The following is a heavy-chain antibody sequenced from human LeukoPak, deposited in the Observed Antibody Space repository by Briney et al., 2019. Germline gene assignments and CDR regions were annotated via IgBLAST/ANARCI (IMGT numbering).Heavy chain of an antibody. CDR2: IYYSGST. Sequence: SETLSLTCTVSGGSISSYYWSWIRQPPGKGLEWIGYIYYSGSTNYNPSLKSRVTISVDTSKNQFSLKLSSVTAADTAVYCCARDQASYCSGGSCTPGDAFHNWGQGTMVTVSS. CDR1: GGSISSYY. V-gene: IGHV4-59*01. J-gene: IGHJ3*02. CDR3: ARDQASYCSGGSCTPGDAFHN. D-gene: IGHD2-15*01.